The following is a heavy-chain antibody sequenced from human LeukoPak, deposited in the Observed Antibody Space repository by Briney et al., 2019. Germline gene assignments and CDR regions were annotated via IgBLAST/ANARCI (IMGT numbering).Heavy chain of an antibody. J-gene: IGHJ4*02. CDR2: ISGNNDNP. CDR3: ARDGTSTDDY. Sequence: ASVTVSCKASGYTFSNFGINWVRQAPGQGLEWMGWISGNNDNPNYGQKFQGRFTVTTDSSTNTAYMELRNLRLDDTAVYYCARDGTSTDDYWGQGTLVTVSS. V-gene: IGHV1-18*01. D-gene: IGHD2-2*01. CDR1: GYTFSNFG.